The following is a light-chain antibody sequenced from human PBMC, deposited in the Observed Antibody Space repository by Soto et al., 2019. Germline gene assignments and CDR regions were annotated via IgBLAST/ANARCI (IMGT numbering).Light chain of an antibody. CDR1: SSNIGAGYD. CDR2: GNI. CDR3: QSYDSSLSGVV. Sequence: QPVLTQPPSVSGAPGQRVTISCTGSSSNIGAGYDVHWYLQLPGTAPKLLIYGNINRPSGVPDRFSGSKSGTSASLAITGLQAEDEADYYCQSYDSSLSGVVLGGGTKLTVL. J-gene: IGLJ2*01. V-gene: IGLV1-40*01.